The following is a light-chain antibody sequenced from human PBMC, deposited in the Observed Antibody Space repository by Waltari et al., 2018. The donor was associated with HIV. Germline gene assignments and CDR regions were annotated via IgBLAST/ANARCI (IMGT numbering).Light chain of an antibody. Sequence: DIVMTQSPASLAVSLGERATINCKSNQSLLLNFNNKTYLTWYQQKPGQSPKLLLYWASTRESGVPDRFSGSGSGTDFNLTISSPQAEDVATYYCQQCYSTPWTFGRGTKVEI. V-gene: IGKV4-1*01. J-gene: IGKJ1*01. CDR1: QSLLLNFNNKTY. CDR3: QQCYSTPWT. CDR2: WAS.